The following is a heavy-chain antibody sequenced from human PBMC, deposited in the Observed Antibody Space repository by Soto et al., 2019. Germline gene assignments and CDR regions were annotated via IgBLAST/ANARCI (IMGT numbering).Heavy chain of an antibody. J-gene: IGHJ4*02. CDR1: GFTFSNYA. Sequence: GGSLRLSCAVSGFTFSNYAMGWVRRAPGKGLEWVSRIYSDGSSTSYADSVKGRFTISRDNAKNTLYLQMNSLRAEDTAVYYCARADYYEAFDYWGQGTLVTVS. V-gene: IGHV3-74*01. CDR2: IYSDGSST. D-gene: IGHD3-22*01. CDR3: ARADYYEAFDY.